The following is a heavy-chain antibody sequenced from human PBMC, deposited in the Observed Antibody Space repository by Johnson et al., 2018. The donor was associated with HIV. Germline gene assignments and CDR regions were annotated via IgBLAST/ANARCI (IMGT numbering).Heavy chain of an antibody. Sequence: QVQLVESGGGVVQPGRSLRLSCAASGFAFSSYGMAWVRQAPGKGLEWVAFIRYYGSNKYYADSVKGRFTISRDNSKKTLYLQMNSLRAEDTAVFYCAREGRDDGSSGYYYEAAFDIWGQGTMLTVSS. CDR2: IRYYGSNK. CDR3: AREGRDDGSSGYYYEAAFDI. CDR1: GFAFSSYG. V-gene: IGHV3-30*02. D-gene: IGHD3-22*01. J-gene: IGHJ3*02.